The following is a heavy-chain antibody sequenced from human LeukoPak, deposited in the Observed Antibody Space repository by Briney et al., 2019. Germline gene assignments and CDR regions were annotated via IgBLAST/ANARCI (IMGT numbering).Heavy chain of an antibody. CDR1: GFTFSTYA. CDR2: ISGNGGSA. Sequence: GGSLRLSCAASGFTFSTYALSWVRQAPGKGLEWVSSISGNGGSAYYTDSVKDRFTISRDNSKNTLYLQMNSLRAEDTAVYYGAKDLPTVNTWIYFDYWGQGTLVTVSS. V-gene: IGHV3-23*01. CDR3: AKDLPTVNTWIYFDY. D-gene: IGHD4-17*01. J-gene: IGHJ4*02.